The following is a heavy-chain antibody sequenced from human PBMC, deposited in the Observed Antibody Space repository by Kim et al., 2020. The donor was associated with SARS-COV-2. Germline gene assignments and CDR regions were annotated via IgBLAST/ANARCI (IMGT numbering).Heavy chain of an antibody. CDR1: GGSISSSSYY. CDR2: IYYSGST. D-gene: IGHD3-22*01. J-gene: IGHJ2*01. V-gene: IGHV4-39*01. CDR3: ARRGRDSSGYYFPSNWYFDL. Sequence: SETLSLTCTVSGGSISSSSYYWGWIHQPPGKGLEWIGSIYYSGSTYYNPSLKSRVTISVDTSKNQFSLKLSSVTAADTAVYYCARRGRDSSGYYFPSNWYFDLWGRGTLVTVSS.